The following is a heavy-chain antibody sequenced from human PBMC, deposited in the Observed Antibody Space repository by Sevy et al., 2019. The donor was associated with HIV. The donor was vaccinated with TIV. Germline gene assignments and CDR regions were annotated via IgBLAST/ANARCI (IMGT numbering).Heavy chain of an antibody. Sequence: ASVMVSCKVSGYTLTQLSMHWVRQAPGKGLEWMGSFDPEDGERIYAQKFQGRITMTEDTSTDTAYMDLSSLKSDDTAVYYCATTREYYQGKSGYFDYWGQGALVTVSS. V-gene: IGHV1-24*01. J-gene: IGHJ4*02. CDR3: ATTREYYQGKSGYFDY. D-gene: IGHD2-15*01. CDR1: GYTLTQLS. CDR2: FDPEDGER.